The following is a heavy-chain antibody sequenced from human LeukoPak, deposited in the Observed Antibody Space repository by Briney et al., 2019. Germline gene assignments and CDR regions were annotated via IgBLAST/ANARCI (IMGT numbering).Heavy chain of an antibody. CDR3: ARVGYGDYVFDY. D-gene: IGHD4-17*01. CDR2: ISSSGSTI. CDR1: GFTFSSYE. Sequence: GGSLRLSCAASGFTFSSYEMNWVRQAPGKGLEWVSYISSSGSTIYYADSVKGRFTISGDNAKNSLHLQMNSLSAEDTAVYYWARVGYGDYVFDYWGQGTLVTVSS. V-gene: IGHV3-48*03. J-gene: IGHJ4*02.